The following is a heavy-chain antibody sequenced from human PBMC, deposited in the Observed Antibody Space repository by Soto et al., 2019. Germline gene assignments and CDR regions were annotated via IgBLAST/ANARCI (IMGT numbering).Heavy chain of an antibody. V-gene: IGHV3-23*01. CDR2: LSGSGGTT. Sequence: EVQLLESGGGLVQPGGSLSLSCSTSGFTFSTYAMNWVRQAPGKGLEWVSALSGSGGTTYYADSVRGRFTISRDNSKNTLFLQMNSLRAEDTALYYCAKQRAGYGSGSDTYYFD. CDR1: GFTFSTYA. J-gene: IGHJ4*01. D-gene: IGHD3-10*01. CDR3: AKQRAGYGSGSDTYYFD.